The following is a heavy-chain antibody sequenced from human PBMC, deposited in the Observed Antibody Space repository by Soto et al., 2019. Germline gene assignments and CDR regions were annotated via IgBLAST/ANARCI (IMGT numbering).Heavy chain of an antibody. CDR3: AKEMYPRTVLDSSAPWGDY. CDR1: GFTFSDYG. CDR2: MSYAGTYK. D-gene: IGHD6-25*01. Sequence: QVQLVESGGGVVQPGRSLRLSCAVSGFTFSDYGMHWVRQAPGKGLEWVAVMSYAGTYKYYADSVKGRFTISRDLSGNTLFLQMNSPRREDTAVYFCAKEMYPRTVLDSSAPWGDYWGQGTLVTVSS. J-gene: IGHJ4*02. V-gene: IGHV3-30*18.